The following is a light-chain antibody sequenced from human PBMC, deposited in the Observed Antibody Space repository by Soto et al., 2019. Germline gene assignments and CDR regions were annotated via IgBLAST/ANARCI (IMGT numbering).Light chain of an antibody. CDR1: QSVSSN. CDR3: QRGRT. Sequence: EIVMTQSPATLSVSPGERATLSCRASQSVSSNLAWYQQKPGQAPRLLIYGASTRATGIPARFSGSGSGTEFTLTISSLQSAAFAVFYCQRGRTFGQGTKV. J-gene: IGKJ1*01. CDR2: GAS. V-gene: IGKV3-15*01.